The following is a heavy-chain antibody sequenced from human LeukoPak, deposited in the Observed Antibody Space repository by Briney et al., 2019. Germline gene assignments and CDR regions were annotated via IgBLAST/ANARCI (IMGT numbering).Heavy chain of an antibody. CDR1: GGTFSSYA. CDR3: AKSLAAASTEDY. D-gene: IGHD6-13*01. CDR2: IIPIFGTA. V-gene: IGHV1-69*01. Sequence: PGASVKVSCKASGGTFSSYAISWVRQAPGQGLEWMGGIIPIFGTANYAQKFRGRVTITADESTSTAYMELSRLRSDDTAVYYCAKSLAAASTEDYWGQGTLVTVSS. J-gene: IGHJ4*02.